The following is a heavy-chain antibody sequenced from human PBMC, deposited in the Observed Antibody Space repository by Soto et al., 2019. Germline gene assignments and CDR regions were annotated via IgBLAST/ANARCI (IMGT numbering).Heavy chain of an antibody. CDR3: AKDHGYSYGRNLDY. CDR2: ISYDGSNK. V-gene: IGHV3-30*18. CDR1: GFTFSSYG. J-gene: IGHJ4*02. D-gene: IGHD5-18*01. Sequence: QVQLMESGGGVVQPGRSLRLSCAASGFTFSSYGMHWVRQAPGKGLEWVAVISYDGSNKYYADSVKGRFTISRDNSKNTLYLQMNSLRAEDTAVYYCAKDHGYSYGRNLDYWGQGTLVTVSS.